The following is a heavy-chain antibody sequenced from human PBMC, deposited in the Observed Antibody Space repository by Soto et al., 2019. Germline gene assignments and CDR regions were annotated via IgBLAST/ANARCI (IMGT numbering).Heavy chain of an antibody. Sequence: QVQLQESGPGLVKPSQTLSLTCTLSGGSISSGDYYWSWIRHPPGKGLEWIGNIYYSGRTNYNPSLKRRLNISLDTSNHHFVLKLTSVTAADTAVYYCARMGLHLGELSRNWFDPWGQGPLVTVSS. CDR2: IYYSGRT. J-gene: IGHJ5*02. CDR3: ARMGLHLGELSRNWFDP. V-gene: IGHV4-30-4*08. CDR1: GGSISSGDYY. D-gene: IGHD3-16*02.